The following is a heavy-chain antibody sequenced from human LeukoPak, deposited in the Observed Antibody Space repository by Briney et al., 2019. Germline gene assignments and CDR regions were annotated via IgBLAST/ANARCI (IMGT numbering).Heavy chain of an antibody. CDR2: ISSSGSTI. V-gene: IGHV3-11*01. Sequence: GGSLRLSCAASGFTFSDYDMSWIRQAPGKGVEWVSYISSSGSTIYYADSVKGRFTISRGNAKNSLCLQMNSLRADHTAVYYCARVRQYDFWSGHNWFDPWGQGTLVTVSS. CDR3: ARVRQYDFWSGHNWFDP. J-gene: IGHJ5*02. CDR1: GFTFSDYD. D-gene: IGHD3-3*01.